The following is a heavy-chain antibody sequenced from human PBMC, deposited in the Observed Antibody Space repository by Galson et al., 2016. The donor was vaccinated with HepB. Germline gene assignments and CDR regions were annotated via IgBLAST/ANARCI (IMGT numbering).Heavy chain of an antibody. CDR3: ARHRTTSRRGALDI. Sequence: QSGAEVKKPGESLKISCRGSGYTFTNYFIAWVRQMPGKGLEWMGMVHPGYSETVYSPSFEGQVTISADRSITTAFLQWGSLKASNTAIYYCARHRTTSRRGALDIWGQGTMVIVSS. V-gene: IGHV5-51*01. CDR1: GYTFTNYF. J-gene: IGHJ3*02. D-gene: IGHD2/OR15-2a*01. CDR2: VHPGYSET.